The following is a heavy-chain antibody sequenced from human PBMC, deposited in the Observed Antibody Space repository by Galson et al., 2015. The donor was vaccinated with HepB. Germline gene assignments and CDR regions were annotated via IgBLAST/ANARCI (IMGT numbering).Heavy chain of an antibody. J-gene: IGHJ4*02. CDR2: IIPIFGTA. CDR1: GGTFSSYA. Sequence: SCKASGGTFSSYAISWVRQAPGQGLEWMGGIIPIFGTANYAQKFQGRVTITADEPTSTAYMELSSLRSEDTAVYYCARGPAYCGGDCYLDYWGQGTLVTVSS. CDR3: ARGPAYCGGDCYLDY. V-gene: IGHV1-69*01. D-gene: IGHD2-21*02.